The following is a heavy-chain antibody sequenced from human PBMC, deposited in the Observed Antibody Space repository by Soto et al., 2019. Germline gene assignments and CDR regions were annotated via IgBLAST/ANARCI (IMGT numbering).Heavy chain of an antibody. D-gene: IGHD4-17*01. CDR2: ISGSGGST. CDR1: GFTFSSYA. Sequence: PGGSLRLSCAASGFTFSSYAMSWVRQAPGKGLEWVSAISGSGGSTYYADSVKGRFTISRDNSKNTLHLQMNSLRAEDTAVYYCARILYGDYVGYWGRGTLVTVSS. CDR3: ARILYGDYVGY. J-gene: IGHJ4*02. V-gene: IGHV3-23*01.